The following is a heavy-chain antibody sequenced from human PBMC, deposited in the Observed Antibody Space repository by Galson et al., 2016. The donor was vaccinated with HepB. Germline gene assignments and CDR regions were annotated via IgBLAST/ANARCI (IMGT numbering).Heavy chain of an antibody. CDR1: GFTFSSYS. CDR2: LNSSSSYI. J-gene: IGHJ4*02. V-gene: IGHV3-21*01. D-gene: IGHD5-18*01. CDR3: ASGHSYGYLYY. Sequence: SLRLSCAASGFTFSSYSMNRVRQAPGKGLEWVTSLNSSSSYIYYAASVKGRSTTSRDNAKNSLYLQMNSLRAEDTAVYYCASGHSYGYLYYWGQGTLVTVSS.